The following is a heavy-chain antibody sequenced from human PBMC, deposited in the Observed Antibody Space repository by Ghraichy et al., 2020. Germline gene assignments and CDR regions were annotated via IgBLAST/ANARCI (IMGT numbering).Heavy chain of an antibody. CDR1: GGSISSYY. V-gene: IGHV4-59*01. Sequence: SCTVSGGSISSYYWSWIRQPPGKGLEWIGYIYYSGSTNYNPSLKSRVTISVDTSKNQFSLKLSSVTAADTAVYYCARSYYDSSGYYQIYYFDYWGQGTLVTVSS. CDR3: ARSYYDSSGYYQIYYFDY. CDR2: IYYSGST. J-gene: IGHJ4*02. D-gene: IGHD3-22*01.